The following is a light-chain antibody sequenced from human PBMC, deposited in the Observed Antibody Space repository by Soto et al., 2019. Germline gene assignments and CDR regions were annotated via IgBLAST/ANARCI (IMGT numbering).Light chain of an antibody. J-gene: IGLJ2*01. Sequence: HSALTQPRSVSGSPGQSVTISCTGTSSDVGGYNYISWYQQHPGKAPKLMIYDVSERPSGVPDRFSGSKSGNTASLTISGLQAEDEADYYCCSYAGIYGVVFGGGTKLTVL. CDR2: DVS. CDR1: SSDVGGYNY. V-gene: IGLV2-11*01. CDR3: CSYAGIYGVV.